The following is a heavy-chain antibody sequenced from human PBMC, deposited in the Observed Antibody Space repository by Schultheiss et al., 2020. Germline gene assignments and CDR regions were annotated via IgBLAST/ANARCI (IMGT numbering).Heavy chain of an antibody. CDR1: GGSISSSSYY. CDR2: IYYSGST. CDR3: ACSGTSTLGAFDI. Sequence: SETLSLTCTVSGGSISSSSYYWGWIRQPPGKGLEWIGYIYYSGSTNYNPSLKSRVTISVDTSKNQFSLKLSSVTAADTAVYYCACSGTSTLGAFDIWGQGKMGTVSS. J-gene: IGHJ3*02. D-gene: IGHD3-10*01. V-gene: IGHV4-61*05.